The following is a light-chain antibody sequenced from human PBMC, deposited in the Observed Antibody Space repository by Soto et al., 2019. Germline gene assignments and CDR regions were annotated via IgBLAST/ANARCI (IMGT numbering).Light chain of an antibody. V-gene: IGLV2-14*03. J-gene: IGLJ2*01. Sequence: QSALTQPASVSGSPGQSITISCAGTSSDVGVYDFLSWYQQHPGKAPKLLIYDVNNRPAGISNRFSGSKSGNTASLTISGLQAEDEADYYCSSYTTSTTRVFGGGTKLTVL. CDR1: SSDVGVYDF. CDR2: DVN. CDR3: SSYTTSTTRV.